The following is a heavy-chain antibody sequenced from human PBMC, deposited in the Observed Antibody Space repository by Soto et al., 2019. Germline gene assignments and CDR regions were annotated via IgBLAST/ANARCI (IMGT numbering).Heavy chain of an antibody. CDR1: VGSVRGYY. J-gene: IGHJ5*02. CDR3: ARNGYDTSNHQFDP. CDR2: INDSGST. V-gene: IGHV4-34*01. Sequence: SETLSLTCAVYVGSVRGYYWSWIRQPPWKGLEWIGEINDSGSTKYNPSLKSRVTISVDTSKNQFSLSLSSVTAADTAVYFCARNGYDTSNHQFDPWRQGNLVTVSS. D-gene: IGHD3-22*01.